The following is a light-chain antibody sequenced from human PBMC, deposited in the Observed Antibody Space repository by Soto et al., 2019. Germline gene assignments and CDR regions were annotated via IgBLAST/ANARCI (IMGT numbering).Light chain of an antibody. J-gene: IGKJ5*01. CDR1: QSIRNW. V-gene: IGKV1-5*01. CDR3: QQYYSYPIT. CDR2: DAS. Sequence: DIQMTQSPSTLSATVGDRVTITCRASQSIRNWLAWYQQKPGKVPKLLIYDASSLASGVPSRFSGSGSGTEFTLTISCLQSEDFATYYCQQYYSYPITFGQGTRLEI.